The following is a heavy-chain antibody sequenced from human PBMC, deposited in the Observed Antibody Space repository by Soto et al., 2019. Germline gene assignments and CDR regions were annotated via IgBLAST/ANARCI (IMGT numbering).Heavy chain of an antibody. Sequence: GGSLRLSCAASGFTFSSYAMYWVRQAPGKGLEWVSGVTGSGSSTYYPDSVKGRFTISRDNSKNTLYLQMNSLRAEDTAIYYCAKGRGTGGSAVDYWGQGTLVTVSS. D-gene: IGHD2-8*02. J-gene: IGHJ4*02. CDR1: GFTFSSYA. CDR2: VTGSGSST. CDR3: AKGRGTGGSAVDY. V-gene: IGHV3-23*01.